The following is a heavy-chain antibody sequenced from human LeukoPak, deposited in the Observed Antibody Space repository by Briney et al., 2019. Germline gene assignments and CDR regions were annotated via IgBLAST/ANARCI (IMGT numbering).Heavy chain of an antibody. V-gene: IGHV3-66*01. CDR3: ARTPTYGMDV. J-gene: IGHJ6*02. CDR1: GFTVSSYH. Sequence: GGSLNLSCAASGFTVSSYHMSWVRQAPGKGLEWVSVIYTDGSTYYADSVKGRFTISRDNSKNTLYLQMNSLRAEDTAVYYCARTPTYGMDVWGQGTTVTVSS. CDR2: IYTDGST.